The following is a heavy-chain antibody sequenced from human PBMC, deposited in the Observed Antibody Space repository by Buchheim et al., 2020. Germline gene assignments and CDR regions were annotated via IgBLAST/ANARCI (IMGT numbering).Heavy chain of an antibody. D-gene: IGHD1-14*01. CDR3: AKDLAHCVTHLFGY. CDR2: ISRSGGSI. V-gene: IGHV3-23*01. Sequence: EVQLLESGGGLVQPGGSLRLSCAASGFTFSSYDMSWVRQAPGKGLEWVSYISRSGGSIYYADSVKGRFTISRDNSKNSMYLQMNSLRAEDTAVYYCAKDLAHCVTHLFGYWGQGTL. CDR1: GFTFSSYD. J-gene: IGHJ4*02.